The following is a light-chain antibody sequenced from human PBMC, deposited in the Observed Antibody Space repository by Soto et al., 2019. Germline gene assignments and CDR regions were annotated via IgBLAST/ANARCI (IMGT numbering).Light chain of an antibody. J-gene: IGKJ1*01. CDR3: QQYFSTPWT. V-gene: IGKV4-1*01. CDR1: QSVLYSSNNKNY. Sequence: DIVMTQSPDSLAVSLGERATINCKSSQSVLYSSNNKNYLAWYQQKPGQPPKLLIYWASTRESGVPDRFSGSGSGTDFTLTIRSVQAEDVAVYYCQQYFSTPWTFGQGTNLEIK. CDR2: WAS.